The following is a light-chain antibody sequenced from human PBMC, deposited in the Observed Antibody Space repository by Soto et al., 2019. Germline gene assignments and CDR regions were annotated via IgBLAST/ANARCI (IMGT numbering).Light chain of an antibody. V-gene: IGKV4-1*01. CDR3: QQDCSAHHT. CDR1: QRLFNRANDKIH. J-gene: IGKJ4*01. Sequence: DIGMTQSPASLAVSLGERSTINCKSSQRLFNRANDKIHLAWYQQKPGQPPKLLIWRASTRDSGGPDRFSGSGSVTDVSLTINLRHAEDVATYSCQQDCSAHHTFGGGNKVDI. CDR2: RAS.